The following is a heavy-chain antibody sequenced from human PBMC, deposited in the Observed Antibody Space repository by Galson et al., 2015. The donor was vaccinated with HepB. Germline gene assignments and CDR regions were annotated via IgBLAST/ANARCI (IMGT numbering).Heavy chain of an antibody. V-gene: IGHV4-59*01. CDR1: GGSISRYY. Sequence: SETLSLTCTVSGGSISRYYWGWIRQPPGKGLEWIGYIYGSESINYNPSLRGRVTISVDTSKILFSLNLSSVTASDTAVYYCARVGYYASGRLDPDAFDFWGQGTLVTVSS. D-gene: IGHD3-10*01. CDR3: ARVGYYASGRLDPDAFDF. CDR2: IYGSESI. J-gene: IGHJ3*01.